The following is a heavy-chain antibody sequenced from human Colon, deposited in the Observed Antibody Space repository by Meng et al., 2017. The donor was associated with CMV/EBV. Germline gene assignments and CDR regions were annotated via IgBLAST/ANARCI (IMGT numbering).Heavy chain of an antibody. V-gene: IGHV3-48*03. CDR2: ISSSGDTI. CDR1: GFTFSMFSTYE. CDR3: ARGDYDFWDGY. Sequence: GESLKISCSASGFTFSMFSTYEMNWVRQAPGKGLEWISSISSSGDTIYYADSVKGRFTISRDNAKNSLYLQMNSLRAEDTAVYYCARGDYDFWDGYWGQGTLVTVSS. J-gene: IGHJ4*02. D-gene: IGHD3-3*01.